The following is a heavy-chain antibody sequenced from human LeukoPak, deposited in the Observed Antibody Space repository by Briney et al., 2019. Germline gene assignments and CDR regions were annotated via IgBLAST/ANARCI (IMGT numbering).Heavy chain of an antibody. CDR1: GFTFSSYG. V-gene: IGHV3-30*18. CDR2: ISYDGSNK. Sequence: PGRSLRLSCAASGFTFSSYGMHWVRQAPGKGLEWVAVISYDGSNKYYADSVKGRFTISRDNSKNTLYLQMNRLRAEDTAVYYCAKDSEGSGYSYGYGECDYWGQGTLVTVSS. D-gene: IGHD5-18*01. J-gene: IGHJ4*02. CDR3: AKDSEGSGYSYGYGECDY.